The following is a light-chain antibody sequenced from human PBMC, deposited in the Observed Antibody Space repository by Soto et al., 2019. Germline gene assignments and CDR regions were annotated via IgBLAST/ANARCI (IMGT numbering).Light chain of an antibody. CDR3: QQHHEYAAWT. Sequence: DIQMTQSPSTLSASVGDRVTITCRASQSVSIWLAWYQKKPGKAPNLLMYKASSLQSGVPSRFSGSGSGTEFTLTISGLQPEDSATYYCQQHHEYAAWTFGQGTKVEIK. CDR2: KAS. J-gene: IGKJ1*01. CDR1: QSVSIW. V-gene: IGKV1-5*03.